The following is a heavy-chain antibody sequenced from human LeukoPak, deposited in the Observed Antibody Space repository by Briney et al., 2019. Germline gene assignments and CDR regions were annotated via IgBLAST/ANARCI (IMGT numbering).Heavy chain of an antibody. J-gene: IGHJ4*02. CDR1: GVSISTYY. CDR3: AREVGYYYDSSGYYLDY. D-gene: IGHD3-22*01. V-gene: IGHV4-59*12. Sequence: PSETLSLTCSVSGVSISTYYWSWIRQPPGKGLEWIGYMSYSGSSSYNPSLKSRVTMSVDTSKNQFSLKLSSVTAADTAVYYCAREVGYYYDSSGYYLDYWGQGTLVTVSS. CDR2: MSYSGSS.